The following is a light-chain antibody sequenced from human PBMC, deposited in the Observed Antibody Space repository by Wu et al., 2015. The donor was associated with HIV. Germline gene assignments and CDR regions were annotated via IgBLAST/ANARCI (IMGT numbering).Light chain of an antibody. J-gene: IGKJ3*01. CDR1: QSVSSSY. Sequence: PGERVTLSCRASQSVSSSYLTWYQQKPGQAPRLRIYGASTRATGIPARLSGSGSGTDFTLTISSLQPEDFAVYYCQQDYNFFTFGPGTKVDIK. CDR3: QQDYNFFT. V-gene: IGKV3-7*04. CDR2: GAS.